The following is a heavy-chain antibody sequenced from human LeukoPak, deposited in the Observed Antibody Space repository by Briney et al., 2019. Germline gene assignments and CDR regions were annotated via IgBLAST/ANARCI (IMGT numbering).Heavy chain of an antibody. CDR3: ARRSPYYCSSTSCDYYYYYMDV. Sequence: SETLSLTCAVYGGSFSGYYWSWIRQPPGKGLEWIGEINHSGSTNYNPSLKSRVTISVDTSKNQFSLKLSSVTAADTAVYYCARRSPYYCSSTSCDYYYYYMDVWGKGTTVTVSS. J-gene: IGHJ6*03. CDR1: GGSFSGYY. CDR2: INHSGST. V-gene: IGHV4-34*01. D-gene: IGHD2-2*01.